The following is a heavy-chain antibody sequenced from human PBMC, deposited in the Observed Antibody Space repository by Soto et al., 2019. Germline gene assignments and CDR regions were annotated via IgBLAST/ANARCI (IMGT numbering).Heavy chain of an antibody. CDR1: DGSISSYY. D-gene: IGHD6-19*01. CDR3: TLAHVRAGTGFWFDP. CDR2: IYYSGTT. V-gene: IGHV4-59*01. Sequence: QVQPQESGPGLVKPSETLSLTCTVSDGSISSYYWSWIRQPPGKGLEWIGYIYYSGTTSYNPTLKGRGIISVHTSKNQVSLTLRAVTAADTAVYYCTLAHVRAGTGFWFDPWGHGTLVTVSS. J-gene: IGHJ5*02.